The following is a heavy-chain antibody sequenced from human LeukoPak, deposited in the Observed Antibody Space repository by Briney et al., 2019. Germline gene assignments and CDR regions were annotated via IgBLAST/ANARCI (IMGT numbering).Heavy chain of an antibody. J-gene: IGHJ6*02. V-gene: IGHV3-49*04. CDR3: IRGDLIRGTRFGMDV. Sequence: GGSLRLSCRGSGFTFENYAMTWVRQAPGKGLEWVGFIRSLAYSGATEYAASVEGRFTISRDDSKSLAYLQMNSLKSEDTAVYYCIRGDLIRGTRFGMDVWGQGTSVTVSS. CDR1: GFTFENYA. D-gene: IGHD3-10*01. CDR2: IRSLAYSGAT.